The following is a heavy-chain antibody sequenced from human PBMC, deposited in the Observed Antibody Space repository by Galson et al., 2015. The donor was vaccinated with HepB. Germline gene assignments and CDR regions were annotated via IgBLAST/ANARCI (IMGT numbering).Heavy chain of an antibody. CDR1: GFTFSSYA. CDR3: AKGPYDILTGWDY. D-gene: IGHD3-9*01. J-gene: IGHJ4*02. CDR2: ISGSGGST. Sequence: SLRLSCAASGFTFSSYAMSWVRQALGKGLEWVSAISGSGGSTYYADSVKGRFTISRDNSKNTLYLQMNSLRAEDTAVYYCAKGPYDILTGWDYWGQGTLVTVSS. V-gene: IGHV3-23*01.